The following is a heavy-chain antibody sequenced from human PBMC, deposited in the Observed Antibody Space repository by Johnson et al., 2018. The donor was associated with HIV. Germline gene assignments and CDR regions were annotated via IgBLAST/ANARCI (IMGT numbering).Heavy chain of an antibody. J-gene: IGHJ3*02. CDR3: ASCEYSSPRGAFDI. CDR1: GFTFSSYG. V-gene: IGHV3-30*02. Sequence: QEQLVESGGGVVQPGGSLRLSCAASGFTFSSYGMHWVRQAPGKGLEWVAFIRYDGSNKYYADSVKGRFTISRDNAKNSLYLQMNSLRAEDTAVYYCASCEYSSPRGAFDIWGQGTMVTVSS. D-gene: IGHD6-6*01. CDR2: IRYDGSNK.